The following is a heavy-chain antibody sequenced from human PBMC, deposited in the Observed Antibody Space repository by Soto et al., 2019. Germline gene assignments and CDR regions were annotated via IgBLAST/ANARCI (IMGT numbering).Heavy chain of an antibody. CDR2: MNPNSGNT. V-gene: IGHV1-8*01. CDR1: GYTFTSYD. D-gene: IGHD6-13*01. J-gene: IGHJ6*02. Sequence: ASVKVSCKASGYTFTSYDINWVRQATGQGLEWMGLMNPNSGNTGYAQKFQGRVTMTRNTSISTAYMELSSLRSEDTAVYYCARRGYSSSWYYYYYYGMDVWGQGTTVTVSS. CDR3: ARRGYSSSWYYYYYYGMDV.